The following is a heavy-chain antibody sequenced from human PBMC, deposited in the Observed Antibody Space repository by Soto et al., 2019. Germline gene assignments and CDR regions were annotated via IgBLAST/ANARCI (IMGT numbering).Heavy chain of an antibody. V-gene: IGHV3-21*01. D-gene: IGHD6-6*01. Sequence: EVQLVESGGGLVKPGGSLRLSCAASGFTFSSYSMNWVRQAPGKGLEWVSSISSSSSYIYYADSAKGRFTISRDNAKNSLYLQMNSLRAEDTAVYYCARVGGSSSSYYYYYGMDVWGQGTTVTVSS. J-gene: IGHJ6*02. CDR3: ARVGGSSSSYYYYYGMDV. CDR1: GFTFSSYS. CDR2: ISSSSSYI.